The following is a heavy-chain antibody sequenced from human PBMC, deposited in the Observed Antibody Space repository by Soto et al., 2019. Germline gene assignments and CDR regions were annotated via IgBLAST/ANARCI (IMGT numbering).Heavy chain of an antibody. D-gene: IGHD6-13*01. J-gene: IGHJ5*02. CDR3: ARSSRILDNWFDP. CDR2: ISHDGSNK. CDR1: GFTFSSYA. Sequence: PGGSLRLSCAASGFTFSSYAMHWVRQAPGKGLEWVAVISHDGSNKYYADSVKGRFTISRDNSKNTLYLQMNSLRAEDTAVYYCARSSRILDNWFDPWGQGTLVTVSS. V-gene: IGHV3-30-3*01.